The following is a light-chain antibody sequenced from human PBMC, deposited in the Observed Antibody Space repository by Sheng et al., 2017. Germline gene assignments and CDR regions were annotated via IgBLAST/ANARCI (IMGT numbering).Light chain of an antibody. Sequence: QSVLTQPPSVSAAPGQKVTISCSGGSSNIGDNHVSWYQQVPGTAPKLLIYDVNKRPSGIPDRFSGSKSGTSATLVITGLQTGDEASYYCGTWDNSLSVILFGGGTRLTVL. CDR3: GTWDNSLSVIL. CDR2: DVN. V-gene: IGLV1-51*01. J-gene: IGLJ2*01. CDR1: SSNIGDNH.